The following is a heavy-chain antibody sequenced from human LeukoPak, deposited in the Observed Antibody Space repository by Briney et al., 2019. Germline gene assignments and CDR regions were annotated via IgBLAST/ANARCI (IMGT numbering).Heavy chain of an antibody. V-gene: IGHV4-59*08. J-gene: IGHJ4*02. CDR2: IYYSGST. Sequence: SETLSLTCTVSGGSISTYYWSWIRQPPGKGLEWIGYIYYSGSTNYNPSLKSRVTISVDTSKNQFSLKLSSVTAADTAVYYCARLPRVDSKPAEDYWGQGTLVTVSS. D-gene: IGHD5-12*01. CDR3: ARLPRVDSKPAEDY. CDR1: GGSISTYY.